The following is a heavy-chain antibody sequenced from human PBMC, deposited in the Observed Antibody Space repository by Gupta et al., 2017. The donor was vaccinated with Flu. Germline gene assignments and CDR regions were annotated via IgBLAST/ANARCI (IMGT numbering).Heavy chain of an antibody. Sequence: QVQLVQSGAEVKKPGASVKVSCKASGYTFTRTYMHWVRQAPGQGLEWMGWINPNSGGTNYAQKFQGRVTMTRDTSISTAYMELSRLRSDDTAVYYCARPRYCSGGSCYLGYFDYWGQGTLVTVSS. CDR1: GYTFTRTY. D-gene: IGHD2-15*01. J-gene: IGHJ4*02. CDR2: INPNSGGT. CDR3: ARPRYCSGGSCYLGYFDY. V-gene: IGHV1-2*02.